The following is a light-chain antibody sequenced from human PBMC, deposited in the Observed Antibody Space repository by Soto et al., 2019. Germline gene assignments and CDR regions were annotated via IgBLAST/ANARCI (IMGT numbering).Light chain of an antibody. CDR3: QQRSDWPRT. V-gene: IGKV3-11*01. Sequence: EIVLTQSPATLSLSPGERVTLSCRASENVYSYLAWYRQAPGQPPSLLIYDASNRAAGVPARFSGSGSGTDFTLTISSLEPEDFAVYYCQQRSDWPRTFGQGTKVDIK. J-gene: IGKJ1*01. CDR1: ENVYSY. CDR2: DAS.